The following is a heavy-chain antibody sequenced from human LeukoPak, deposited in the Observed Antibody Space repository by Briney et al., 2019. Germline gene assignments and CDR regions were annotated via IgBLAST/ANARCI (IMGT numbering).Heavy chain of an antibody. CDR3: AREGRPFPMLVQVYGFPYYYYGMDV. D-gene: IGHD6-13*01. CDR1: GFTFSSYG. CDR2: INHSGST. V-gene: IGHV4-34*01. Sequence: LRLSCAASGFTFSSYGMHWIRQPPGKGLEWIGEINHSGSTNYNPSLKSRVTISVDTSKNQFSLKLSSVTAADTAVYYCAREGRPFPMLVQVYGFPYYYYGMDVWGQGTTVTVSS. J-gene: IGHJ6*02.